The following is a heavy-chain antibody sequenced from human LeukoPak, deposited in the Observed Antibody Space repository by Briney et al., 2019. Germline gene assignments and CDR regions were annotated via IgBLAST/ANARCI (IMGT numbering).Heavy chain of an antibody. CDR2: IYPSDSDT. Sequence: GESLQISCEASGYSFTTYWIAWVRQMPGKGLEWMGIIYPSDSDTRYSPSFQGQITITADQSISIVYQQWSSLRASDTAMYYCARQPSAGSKIDFWGQGTLVTVSS. CDR3: ARQPSAGSKIDF. V-gene: IGHV5-51*01. J-gene: IGHJ4*02. CDR1: GYSFTTYW. D-gene: IGHD6-13*01.